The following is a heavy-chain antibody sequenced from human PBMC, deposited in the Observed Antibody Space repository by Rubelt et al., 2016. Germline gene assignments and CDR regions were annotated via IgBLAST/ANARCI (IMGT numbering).Heavy chain of an antibody. J-gene: IGHJ4*02. CDR3: AREDFVNNWVDY. Sequence: QLQESGPGLVKPSETLSLTCTVSSGSISSSRFSWGWVRQPPGKGLEWIGTIFYTENTYYNPSLKRRVPISLDTSKKQFSLKLSSVTAADTAVYYCAREDFVNNWVDYWGQGTRVTVSS. CDR1: SGSISSSRFS. V-gene: IGHV4-39*07. CDR2: IFYTENT. D-gene: IGHD1-1*01.